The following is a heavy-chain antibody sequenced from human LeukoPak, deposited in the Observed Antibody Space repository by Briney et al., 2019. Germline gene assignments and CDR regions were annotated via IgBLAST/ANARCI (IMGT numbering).Heavy chain of an antibody. V-gene: IGHV4-34*01. Sequence: PSETLSLTCAVYGGSFSGYYWSWIRQPPGKGLEWIGEINHSGSTNYNPSLKSRVTISVDTSKNQFSLKLSPVTAADTAVYYCARTLIDYGSDWYFDLWGRGTLVTVSS. CDR2: INHSGST. CDR1: GGSFSGYY. CDR3: ARTLIDYGSDWYFDL. D-gene: IGHD4-17*01. J-gene: IGHJ2*01.